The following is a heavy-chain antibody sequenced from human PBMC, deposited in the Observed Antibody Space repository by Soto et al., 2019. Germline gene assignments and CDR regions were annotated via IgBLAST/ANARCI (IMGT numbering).Heavy chain of an antibody. Sequence: EVQLVESGGGLVHPGGSLRLSCEASGFTFRNYDMHWVRQGTGKGLEWVSGISAAGDPDYADSVEGRVTISRENAQNSFFLQMNSLRVGDTAVYYCARTDRDFYGLDVWGQGTTVIVSS. J-gene: IGHJ6*02. CDR3: ARTDRDFYGLDV. CDR1: GFTFRNYD. CDR2: ISAAGDP. V-gene: IGHV3-13*05.